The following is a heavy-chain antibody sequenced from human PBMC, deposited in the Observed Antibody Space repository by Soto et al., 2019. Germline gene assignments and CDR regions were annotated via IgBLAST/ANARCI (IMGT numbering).Heavy chain of an antibody. CDR1: GFTFSSYA. J-gene: IGHJ6*02. V-gene: IGHV3-23*01. CDR3: ARFGAYSSYGMDV. D-gene: IGHD3-16*01. Sequence: EVQLLESGGGWVQPGGSLRLSCAASGFTFSSYAMSWVRQAPGKGLEWVSAISGSGGSTYYADSVKGRFTISRDNSKNTLYVHMNSMRAGDTAVYYCARFGAYSSYGMDVWGRGATVTVSS. CDR2: ISGSGGST.